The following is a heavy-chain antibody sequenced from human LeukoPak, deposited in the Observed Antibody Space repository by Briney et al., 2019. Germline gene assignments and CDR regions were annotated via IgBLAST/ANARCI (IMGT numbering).Heavy chain of an antibody. CDR1: GGSISSYY. D-gene: IGHD2-2*02. Sequence: SETLSLTCTVSGGSISSYYWSWIRQPPGKGLEWIGYIYYSGSTNYNPSLKSRVTISVDTSKNQFSLKLSSVTAADTAVYYCARGLPSGCSSTSCYTYYFDYWGQGTLVTVSS. V-gene: IGHV4-59*01. J-gene: IGHJ4*02. CDR3: ARGLPSGCSSTSCYTYYFDY. CDR2: IYYSGST.